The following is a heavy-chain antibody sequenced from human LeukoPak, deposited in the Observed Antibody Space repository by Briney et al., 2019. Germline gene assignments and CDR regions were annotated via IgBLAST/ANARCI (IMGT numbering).Heavy chain of an antibody. CDR2: INHSGST. D-gene: IGHD2-2*01. V-gene: IGHV4-34*01. CDR3: ASLTYCSSTSCYVFSDY. J-gene: IGHJ4*02. CDR1: GGSFSGYC. Sequence: SETLSLTCAVYGGSFSGYCWSWIRQPPGKGLEWIGEINHSGSTNYNPSLKSRVTISVDTSKNQFSLKLSSVTAMDTAVYYCASLTYCSSTSCYVFSDYWGQGTLVTVSS.